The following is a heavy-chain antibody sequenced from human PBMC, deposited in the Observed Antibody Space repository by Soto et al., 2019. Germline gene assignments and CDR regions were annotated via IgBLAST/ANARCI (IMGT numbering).Heavy chain of an antibody. D-gene: IGHD3-3*01. Sequence: ASVKVSCEASGGTFSSYAISWVRQAPGQGLEWMGGIIPIFGTANYAQKFQGRVTITADKSTSTAYMELSSLRSEDTAVYYCARDNGDFWSGYQNWFDPWGQGTLVTVSS. J-gene: IGHJ5*02. CDR1: GGTFSSYA. V-gene: IGHV1-69*06. CDR2: IIPIFGTA. CDR3: ARDNGDFWSGYQNWFDP.